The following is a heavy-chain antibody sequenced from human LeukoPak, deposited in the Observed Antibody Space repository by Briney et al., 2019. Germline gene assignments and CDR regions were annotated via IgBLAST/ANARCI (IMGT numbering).Heavy chain of an antibody. CDR3: ARAPAATGTIDY. Sequence: SETLSLTCAVYGGSFSGNYWSWIRQTPGKGLEWVGEINNRGSTNYNPSLKSRVTISVDTSKNHFSLRLSSVTAADTAVYYCARAPAATGTIDYWGQGILVTVSS. V-gene: IGHV4-34*01. CDR1: GGSFSGNY. D-gene: IGHD6-13*01. J-gene: IGHJ4*02. CDR2: INNRGST.